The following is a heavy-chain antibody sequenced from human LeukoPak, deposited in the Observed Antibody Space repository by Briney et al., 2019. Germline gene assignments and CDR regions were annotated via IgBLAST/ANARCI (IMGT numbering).Heavy chain of an antibody. Sequence: QTLSLTCAISGDSVSSNSAAWNWIRQSPSRGLEWLGRTYYRSKWYNDYAVSVKSRITINPDTSKNQFSLQLNSVTPEDTAVYYCARDAYYDYLHAFDIWGQGTMVTVSS. CDR2: TYYRSKWYN. J-gene: IGHJ3*02. D-gene: IGHD3-16*01. CDR1: GDSVSSNSAA. CDR3: ARDAYYDYLHAFDI. V-gene: IGHV6-1*01.